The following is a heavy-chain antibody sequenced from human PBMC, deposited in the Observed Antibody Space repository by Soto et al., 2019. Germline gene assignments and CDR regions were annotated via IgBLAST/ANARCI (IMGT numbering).Heavy chain of an antibody. J-gene: IGHJ5*02. CDR2: IYYSGTT. Sequence: ETQSLTYTLPGGSITRGRYSWGWLRQPPGKGLEWIGTIYYSGTTYYNPSLKSPVTISVDTSKNHFSLKLSSVTAADTAVYYCARHLMVRGVPNWFDPWGQGTLVTVSS. D-gene: IGHD3-10*01. CDR1: GGSITRGRYS. CDR3: ARHLMVRGVPNWFDP. V-gene: IGHV4-39*01.